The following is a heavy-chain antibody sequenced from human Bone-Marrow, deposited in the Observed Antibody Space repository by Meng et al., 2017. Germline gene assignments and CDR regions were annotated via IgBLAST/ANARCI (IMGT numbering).Heavy chain of an antibody. J-gene: IGHJ4*02. CDR2: ISSSSDYT. V-gene: IGHV3-21*01. Sequence: GESLKISCTASGFTFRAYSLNWVRQAPGKGLEWVASISSSSDYTYYADSVKGRFTISRDGAKNSLYLEMNSLRGEDTAIYYCARDRSVSRSWYSFFFEYWSRGTLVTVSS. CDR1: GFTFRAYS. D-gene: IGHD6-13*01. CDR3: ARDRSVSRSWYSFFFEY.